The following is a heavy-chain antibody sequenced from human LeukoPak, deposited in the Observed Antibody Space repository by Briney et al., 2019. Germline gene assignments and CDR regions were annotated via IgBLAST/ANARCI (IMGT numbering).Heavy chain of an antibody. CDR1: GGSFSGDY. J-gene: IGHJ4*02. CDR2: INHSGST. Sequence: PSETLSLTCAVYGGSFSGDYWSWIRQPPGKGLEWIGEINHSGSTNYNPSLKSRVTISGDTSKNQFSLTLASVTAADTAVYYCTRDRELGFWGQGTLVTVSS. D-gene: IGHD1-26*01. CDR3: TRDRELGF. V-gene: IGHV4-34*01.